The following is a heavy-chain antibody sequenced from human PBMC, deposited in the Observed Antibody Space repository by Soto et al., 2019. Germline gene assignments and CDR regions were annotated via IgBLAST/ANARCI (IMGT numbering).Heavy chain of an antibody. V-gene: IGHV5-51*01. CDR3: ARSRRFYDFWSGYRAPGGFDP. CDR2: IYPGDSDT. CDR1: GYSFTSYW. Sequence: GESLKISCKGSGYSFTSYWIGWVRQMPGKGLEWMGIIYPGDSDTRYSPSFQGLVTISADKSISTAYLQWSSLKASDTAMYYCARSRRFYDFWSGYRAPGGFDPWGQGTLVTVYS. J-gene: IGHJ5*02. D-gene: IGHD3-3*01.